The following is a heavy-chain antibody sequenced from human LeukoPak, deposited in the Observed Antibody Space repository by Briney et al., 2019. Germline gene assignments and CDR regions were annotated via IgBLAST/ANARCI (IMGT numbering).Heavy chain of an antibody. Sequence: PGGSLRLSCAASGFTVSSNYMSWVRQAPGKGLEWVSAISGSGGSTYYADSVKGRFTISRDNSKNTLYLQMNSLRAEDTAVYYCAKNGLRYGGPLYWGQGTLVTVSS. V-gene: IGHV3-23*01. CDR3: AKNGLRYGGPLY. CDR2: ISGSGGST. J-gene: IGHJ4*02. CDR1: GFTVSSNY. D-gene: IGHD4-23*01.